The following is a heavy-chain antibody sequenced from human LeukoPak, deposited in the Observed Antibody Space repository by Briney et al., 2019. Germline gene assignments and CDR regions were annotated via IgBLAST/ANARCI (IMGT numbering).Heavy chain of an antibody. D-gene: IGHD4-17*01. CDR1: GGSISSGGYS. J-gene: IGHJ5*02. V-gene: IGHV4-30-2*01. CDR3: ARGRTTVTTEFDP. Sequence: SQTLSLTCAVSGGSISSGGYSWSWIRQPPGKGLEWIGYIYHSGSTYYNPSLKSRVTISVDRSKNQFSLKLSSVTAADTAVYYCARGRTTVTTEFDPWGQGTLVTVSS. CDR2: IYHSGST.